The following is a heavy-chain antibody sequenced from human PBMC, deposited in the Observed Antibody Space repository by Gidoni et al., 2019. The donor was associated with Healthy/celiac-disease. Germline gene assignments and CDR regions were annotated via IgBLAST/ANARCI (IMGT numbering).Heavy chain of an antibody. D-gene: IGHD4-17*01. Sequence: QLQLQESGSGLVKPSQTLSLTCAVSGGSISSGGYSWSWIRQPPGKGLEWIGYIYHSGSTYYNPALKSRVTISVDRSKNQFSLKLSSVTAADTAVYYCASLYGDYWYFDLWGRGTLVTVSS. CDR1: GGSISSGGYS. J-gene: IGHJ2*01. V-gene: IGHV4-30-2*01. CDR3: ASLYGDYWYFDL. CDR2: IYHSGST.